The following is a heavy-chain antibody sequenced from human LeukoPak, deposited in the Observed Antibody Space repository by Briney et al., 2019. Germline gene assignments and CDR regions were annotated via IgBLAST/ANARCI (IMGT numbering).Heavy chain of an antibody. CDR1: GFTFSDYY. CDR2: ISTSSTYT. Sequence: GGSLRLSCAASGFTFSDYYMSWIRQAPGKGLEWVSYISTSSTYTNYADSVKGRFTISRDNAKNSLYLQMNSLRAEGTAVYYCARGLTITSPLDYWGQGTLVTVSS. V-gene: IGHV3-11*06. J-gene: IGHJ4*02. CDR3: ARGLTITSPLDY. D-gene: IGHD3-16*01.